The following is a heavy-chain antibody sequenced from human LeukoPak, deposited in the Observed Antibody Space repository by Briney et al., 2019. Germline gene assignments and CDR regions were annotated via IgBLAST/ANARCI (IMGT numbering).Heavy chain of an antibody. CDR1: GFTFSSYA. J-gene: IGHJ2*01. V-gene: IGHV3-7*01. Sequence: GGSLRLSCAASGFTFSSYAMSWVRQAPGKGLEWVANIKQDGSEKYYVDSVKGRFTISRDNAKNSLYLQMNSLRAEDTAVYYCARDLYSGPTPDWYFDLWGRGTLVTVSS. CDR2: IKQDGSEK. CDR3: ARDLYSGPTPDWYFDL. D-gene: IGHD2-15*01.